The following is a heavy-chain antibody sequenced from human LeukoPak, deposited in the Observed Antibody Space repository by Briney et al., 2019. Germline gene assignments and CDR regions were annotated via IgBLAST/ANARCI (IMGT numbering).Heavy chain of an antibody. Sequence: SETLSLTCAVYGGSFSGYYWSWIRQPPGKGLEWIGEINHSGSTNCNPSLKGRVTISVDTSKNQFSLKLSSVTAADTAVYYCARGPDPNDCIAAAGTWLAWGKTFDYWGQGTLVTVSS. CDR1: GGSFSGYY. D-gene: IGHD6-13*01. CDR3: ARGPDPNDCIAAAGTWLAWGKTFDY. CDR2: INHSGST. V-gene: IGHV4-34*01. J-gene: IGHJ4*02.